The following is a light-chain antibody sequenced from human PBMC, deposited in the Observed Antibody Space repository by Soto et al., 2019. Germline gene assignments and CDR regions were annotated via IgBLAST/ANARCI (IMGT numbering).Light chain of an antibody. Sequence: DIQMTHSPMSLSASVGDRVTITCRASQSINSYLNWYQQKPGKAPKLLIYAASSLQSGVPSRFSGSGSGTEFTLTISSLQPEDFTTYYCQQSFSKFLYTFGQGTTLEIK. V-gene: IGKV1-39*01. CDR2: AAS. J-gene: IGKJ2*01. CDR3: QQSFSKFLYT. CDR1: QSINSY.